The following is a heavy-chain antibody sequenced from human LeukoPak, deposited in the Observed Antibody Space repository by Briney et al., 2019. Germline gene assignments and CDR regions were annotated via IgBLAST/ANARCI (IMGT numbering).Heavy chain of an antibody. D-gene: IGHD3-10*01. J-gene: IGHJ4*02. CDR3: AKDYPVGDHY. CDR2: MNKDGDNS. V-gene: IGHV3-23*01. CDR1: GFTFSNYA. Sequence: GSLRLSCAASGFTFSNYAMSWVRQAPGKGLEWVSAMNKDGDNSYYADSVKGRFTISRDNSKNTLYLQMNSLRADDTAVYFCAKDYPVGDHYWGQGTLVTVSS.